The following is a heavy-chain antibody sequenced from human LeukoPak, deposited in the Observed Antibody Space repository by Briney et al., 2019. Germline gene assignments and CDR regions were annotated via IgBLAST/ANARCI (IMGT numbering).Heavy chain of an antibody. CDR2: IYYSGST. V-gene: IGHV4-59*12. J-gene: IGHJ4*02. CDR3: ARSRTGAVDY. Sequence: SETLSLTCTVSGVSISSYYWTWIRQPPGEGLEWIGYIYYSGSTNYNPSLKSRITISVDTSKNQFSLKLSSVTAADTAVYYCARSRTGAVDYWGQGTLVTVSS. CDR1: GVSISSYY. D-gene: IGHD3/OR15-3a*01.